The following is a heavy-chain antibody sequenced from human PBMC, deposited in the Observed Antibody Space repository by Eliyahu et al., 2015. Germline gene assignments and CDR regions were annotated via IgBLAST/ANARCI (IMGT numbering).Heavy chain of an antibody. CDR1: GSSFSGYY. CDR2: SNQSGST. V-gene: IGHV4-34*01. CDR3: ARGHNWNYDY. Sequence: QVRLQQWGAGLLKPSETLSLTCGVTGSSFSGYYWTWIRQPPGKGPEWIGDSNQSGSTNHNPSLKSRVTISIDVSANQFSLTLTSVTAADTSTYYCARGHNWNYDYWGQGVLVTVSS. D-gene: IGHD1-7*01. J-gene: IGHJ4*02.